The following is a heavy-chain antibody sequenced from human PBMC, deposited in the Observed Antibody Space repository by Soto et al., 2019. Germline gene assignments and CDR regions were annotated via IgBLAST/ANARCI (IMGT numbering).Heavy chain of an antibody. CDR1: GFIFRLYS. CDR3: VRDQLIPPAHDFFYGSDV. J-gene: IGHJ6*02. D-gene: IGHD2-2*02. CDR2: IPQEGGDG. V-gene: IGHV3-7*03. Sequence: DVQLVESGGGLVQPGASVKLSCEVSGFIFRLYSMSWVRQAPGKGLEWVAKIPQEGGDGHYLDSVKGRFIISRDNAKNSLYLQMNSLRGDDTAVYYRVRDQLIPPAHDFFYGSDVWGQGATVTVSS.